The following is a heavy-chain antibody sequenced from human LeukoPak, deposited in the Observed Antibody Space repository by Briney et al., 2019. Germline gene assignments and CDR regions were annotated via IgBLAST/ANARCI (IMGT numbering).Heavy chain of an antibody. D-gene: IGHD2-8*02. CDR3: ARVGWWYYFDY. CDR2: INHSGST. CDR1: GGSFSGYY. Sequence: SETLSLXCAVYGGSFSGYYWSWIRQPPGKGLEWIGEINHSGSTNYNPSLKSRVTISVDTSKNQFSLKLSSVTAADTAVYYCARVGWWYYFDYWGQGTLVTVSS. V-gene: IGHV4-34*01. J-gene: IGHJ4*02.